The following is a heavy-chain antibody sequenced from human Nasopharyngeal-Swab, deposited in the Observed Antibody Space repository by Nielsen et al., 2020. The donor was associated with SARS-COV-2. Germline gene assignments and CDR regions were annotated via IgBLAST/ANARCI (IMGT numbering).Heavy chain of an antibody. CDR3: ARGGFPALVDY. Sequence: SVNVSCQASVRTFSSYAISWVRPAPGQGLEWMGGIIPIFGTANYAQKFQGRVTITAHESTSTAYMELSSLRSEDTAVYYCARGGFPALVDYWGQGTLVTVSS. CDR2: IIPIFGTA. V-gene: IGHV1-69*13. D-gene: IGHD6-6*01. J-gene: IGHJ4*02. CDR1: VRTFSSYA.